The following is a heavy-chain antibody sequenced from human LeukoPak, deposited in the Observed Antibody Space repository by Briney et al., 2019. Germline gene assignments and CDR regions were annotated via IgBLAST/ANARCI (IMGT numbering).Heavy chain of an antibody. CDR3: AKDSFHYYDSSGYYSTPYQFDY. Sequence: GGSLRLSCAASGFTFSSYAMSWVRQAPGKGLEWVSAISGSGGSTYYADSVKGRFTISRDNSKNTLYLQMNSLRAEDTAVYYCAKDSFHYYDSSGYYSTPYQFDYWGQGTLVTVSS. J-gene: IGHJ4*02. D-gene: IGHD3-22*01. V-gene: IGHV3-23*01. CDR1: GFTFSSYA. CDR2: ISGSGGST.